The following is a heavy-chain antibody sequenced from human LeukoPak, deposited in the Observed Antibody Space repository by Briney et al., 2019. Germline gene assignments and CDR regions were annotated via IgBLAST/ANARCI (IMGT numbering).Heavy chain of an antibody. CDR3: ARDSWDIVVVPAAGDYYYYMDV. Sequence: GGSLRLSCAASGFTFSSYAMHWVRQAPGKGLEWVAVISYDGSNKYYADSVKGRFTISRDNSKNTLYLQMNSLRAEDTAVYYCARDSWDIVVVPAAGDYYYYMDVWGKGTTVTVSS. D-gene: IGHD2-2*01. V-gene: IGHV3-30-3*01. J-gene: IGHJ6*03. CDR2: ISYDGSNK. CDR1: GFTFSSYA.